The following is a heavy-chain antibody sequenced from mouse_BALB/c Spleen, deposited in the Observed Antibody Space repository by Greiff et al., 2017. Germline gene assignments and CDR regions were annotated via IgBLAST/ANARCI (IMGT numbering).Heavy chain of an antibody. V-gene: IGHV5-12-1*01. CDR1: GFAFSSYD. D-gene: IGHD2-14*01. CDR3: AHRYDAY. J-gene: IGHJ3*01. Sequence: EVQVVESGGGLVKPGGSLKLSCAASGFAFSSYDMSWVRQTPEKRLEWVAYISSGGGSTYYPDTVKGRFTISRDNAKNTLYLQMSSLKSEDTAMYYCAHRYDAYWGQGTLVTVSA. CDR2: ISSGGGST.